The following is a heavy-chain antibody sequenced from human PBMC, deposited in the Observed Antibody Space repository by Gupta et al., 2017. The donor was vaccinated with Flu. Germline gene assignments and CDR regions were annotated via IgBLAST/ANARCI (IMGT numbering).Heavy chain of an antibody. CDR2: ISWNSGSI. V-gene: IGHV3-9*01. J-gene: IGHJ6*02. CDR3: AKDLSYPYYYYGMDV. Sequence: APGKGLEWVSGISWNSGSIGYADSVKGRFTISRDNAKNSLYLQMNSLRAEDTALYYCAKDLSYPYYYYGMDVWGQGTTVTVSS. D-gene: IGHD2-21*01.